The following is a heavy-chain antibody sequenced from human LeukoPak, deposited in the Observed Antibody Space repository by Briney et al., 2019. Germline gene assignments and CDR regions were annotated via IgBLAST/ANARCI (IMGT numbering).Heavy chain of an antibody. CDR3: ARDRRYSSGWYGIDY. CDR2: IYYSGST. CDR1: GGSISSCY. D-gene: IGHD6-19*01. V-gene: IGHV4-59*01. J-gene: IGHJ4*02. Sequence: SETLSLTCTVSGGSISSCYWSWIRQPPGKGLEWIGYIYYSGSTNYNPSLKSRVTISVDTSKNQFSLKLSSVTAADTAVYYCARDRRYSSGWYGIDYWGQGTLVTVSS.